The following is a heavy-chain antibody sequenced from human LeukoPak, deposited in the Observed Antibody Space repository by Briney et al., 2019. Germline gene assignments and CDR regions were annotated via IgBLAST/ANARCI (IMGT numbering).Heavy chain of an antibody. CDR2: ISYDGSNK. CDR3: AKDRSGYGSGSYSFDY. D-gene: IGHD3-10*01. J-gene: IGHJ4*02. V-gene: IGHV3-30*18. CDR1: GFTFSSYG. Sequence: GGSLRLSCAASGFTFSSYGMHWVRQAPGKGLEWVAVISYDGSNKYYADSVKGRFTISRDNSKNTLYLQMNSMRVEDTAVYYCAKDRSGYGSGSYSFDYWGQGTLVTVSS.